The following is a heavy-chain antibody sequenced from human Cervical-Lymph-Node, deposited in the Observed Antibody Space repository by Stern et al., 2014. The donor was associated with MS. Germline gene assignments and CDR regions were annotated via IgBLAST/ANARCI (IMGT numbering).Heavy chain of an antibody. D-gene: IGHD5-18*01. Sequence: VQLVESGGDVVQPGRSLRLACEVSGFTFSRYAIRWVRPAPGQGLEWVAFISYHGRDKYYAESLRGRFSISRDNSKNTVFRHMDSLGPQDTAIYYCARQDKQLVTFDYWGQGTLVSVPS. V-gene: IGHV3-30-3*01. CDR1: GFTFSRYA. J-gene: IGHJ4*02. CDR3: ARQDKQLVTFDY. CDR2: ISYHGRDK.